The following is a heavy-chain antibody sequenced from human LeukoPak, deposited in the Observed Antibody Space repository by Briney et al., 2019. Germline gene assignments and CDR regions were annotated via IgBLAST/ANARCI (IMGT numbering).Heavy chain of an antibody. D-gene: IGHD6-19*01. CDR1: GFTFSSYA. CDR2: VSGRGDST. CDR3: AKAGSGWYVPESYFDY. V-gene: IGHV3-23*01. Sequence: GGSLRLSCAASGFTFSSYAMSWVRQAPGKGLEWVSGVSGRGDSTYNADSVRDRFTISRDNSRNTLYLQMNSLRADDTAVYYCAKAGSGWYVPESYFDYWGQGTLVTVSS. J-gene: IGHJ4*02.